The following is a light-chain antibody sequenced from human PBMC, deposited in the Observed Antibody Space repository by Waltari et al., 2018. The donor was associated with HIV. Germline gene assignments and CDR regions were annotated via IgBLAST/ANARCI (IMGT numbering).Light chain of an antibody. CDR2: STN. V-gene: IGLV1-44*01. J-gene: IGLJ3*02. CDR1: SSNIASSP. Sequence: QSVLTQPPSASGTPGQRVTISCSGSSSNIASSPVSWYKQLPGTAPNLLLYSTNQRHSGVPDRFAGSKSGTSASLAISGLQSEDEADFYCAAWDDSLNGWVFGGGTKLTVL. CDR3: AAWDDSLNGWV.